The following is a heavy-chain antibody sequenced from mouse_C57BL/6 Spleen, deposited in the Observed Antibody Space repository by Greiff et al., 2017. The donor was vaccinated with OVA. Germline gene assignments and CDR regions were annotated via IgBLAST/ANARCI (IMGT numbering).Heavy chain of an antibody. J-gene: IGHJ4*01. V-gene: IGHV1-55*01. CDR1: GYTFTSYC. D-gene: IGHD1-1*01. Sequence: VQLQQPGAELVKPGASVKMSCKASGYTFTSYCITWVKQRPGQGLEWIGDIYPGSGSTNYNEKFKSKATLTVDTSSSTAYMQLSSLTSEDSAVYYCAITTVVATDYAMDYWGQGTSVTVSS. CDR2: IYPGSGST. CDR3: AITTVVATDYAMDY.